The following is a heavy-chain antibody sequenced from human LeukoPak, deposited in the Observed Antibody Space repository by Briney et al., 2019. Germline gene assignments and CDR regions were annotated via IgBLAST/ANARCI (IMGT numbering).Heavy chain of an antibody. J-gene: IGHJ3*02. CDR1: GFNFDDYA. CDR3: AKDIKVGVTDAFDI. CDR2: ISRNSGSS. Sequence: PGRSLRLSCAASGFNFDDYAIHWVRQAPGKGLEWISGISRNSGSSGYADSVKGRFTISRDNAKNSLYLQMNSLRVEDTALYYCAKDIKVGVTDAFDIWGQGTMVTVSS. V-gene: IGHV3-9*01. D-gene: IGHD1-26*01.